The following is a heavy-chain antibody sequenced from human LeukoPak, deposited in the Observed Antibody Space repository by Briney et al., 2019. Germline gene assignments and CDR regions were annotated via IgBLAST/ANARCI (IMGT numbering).Heavy chain of an antibody. CDR1: AGSISNYH. Sequence: SETLSLTCTVAAGSISNYHWSWIRQPPGKGLEWIGCIFYSGSTYYNPSLKSRVTISVDTSKNQFSLKLSSVTAADTAVYYCARDTAYDSSGYYSPHFDYWGQGTLVTVSS. V-gene: IGHV4-59*12. D-gene: IGHD3-22*01. CDR2: IFYSGST. J-gene: IGHJ4*02. CDR3: ARDTAYDSSGYYSPHFDY.